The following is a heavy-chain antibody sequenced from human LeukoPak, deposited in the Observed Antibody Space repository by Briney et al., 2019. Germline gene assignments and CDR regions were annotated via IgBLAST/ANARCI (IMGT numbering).Heavy chain of an antibody. CDR3: ARESLRGAAAGYYYGMDV. V-gene: IGHV4-61*02. D-gene: IGHD6-13*01. CDR2: IFKAGTT. J-gene: IGHJ6*04. Sequence: SQTLSLTCSVSGDSMSTGTYYWNWIRQPAGKGLEWIGRIFKAGTTYYNPSLQSRATISIDTSKNQFSLKLSSVTAADTAVYYCARESLRGAAAGYYYGMDVWGKGTTVTVSS. CDR1: GDSMSTGTYY.